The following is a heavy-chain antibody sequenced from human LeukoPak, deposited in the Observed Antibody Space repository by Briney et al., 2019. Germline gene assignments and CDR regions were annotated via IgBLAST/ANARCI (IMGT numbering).Heavy chain of an antibody. J-gene: IGHJ4*02. CDR2: IFYSGST. D-gene: IGHD3-3*01. CDR3: ARDGLGFDTSGFSR. V-gene: IGHV4-39*07. Sequence: PSETLSLTCTVSGGSISTSNYYWGWIRQPPGKGLEWIGNIFYSGSTYYSPSLRSRVTISLDTSKNQFSLKLRSLTAADTAVYFCARDGLGFDTSGFSRWGQGTLVTVSS. CDR1: GGSISTSNYY.